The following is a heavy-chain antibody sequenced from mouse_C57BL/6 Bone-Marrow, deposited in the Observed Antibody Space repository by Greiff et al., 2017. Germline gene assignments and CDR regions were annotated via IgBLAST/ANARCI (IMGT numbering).Heavy chain of an antibody. J-gene: IGHJ1*03. CDR2: IDPNSGGT. D-gene: IGHD2-3*01. V-gene: IGHV1-72*01. Sequence: VQLQQPGADLVKPGASLKLSCKASGYTFTSYWMPWVHQRPGRGLEWIGRIDPNSGGTYYKERFKSKATLTVDKPSSTAYMQLSSLTSEDSAVYYCARNGWLLLYFDVWGTGTTVTVSS. CDR3: ARNGWLLLYFDV. CDR1: GYTFTSYW.